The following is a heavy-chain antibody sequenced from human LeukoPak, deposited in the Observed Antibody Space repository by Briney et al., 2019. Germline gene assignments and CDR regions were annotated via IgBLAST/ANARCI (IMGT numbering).Heavy chain of an antibody. J-gene: IGHJ4*02. V-gene: IGHV1-18*01. CDR3: ARYRRTYCGGDCYSLPLGY. D-gene: IGHD2-21*02. CDR1: GYTFTSYG. Sequence: AASVKVSCKASGYTFTSYGISWVRQAPGQGLEWMGWISAYNGNTNYAQKLQGRVTMTTDTSTSTAYMELRSLRSDDTAVYYCARYRRTYCGGDCYSLPLGYWGQGTLVTVSS. CDR2: ISAYNGNT.